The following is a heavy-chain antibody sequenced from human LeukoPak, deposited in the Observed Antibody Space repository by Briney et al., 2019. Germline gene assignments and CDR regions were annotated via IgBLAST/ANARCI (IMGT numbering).Heavy chain of an antibody. J-gene: IGHJ1*01. D-gene: IGHD1-14*01. CDR2: FDPEDGET. Sequence: GASVKVSCKVSGYTLTELSMHWVRQAPGKGLEWMGGFDPEDGETIYAQKFQGRVTMTRNTSISTAYMELSNVRSEDTAMYYCAINLPANRRFQHWGQGTLVTVSS. V-gene: IGHV1-24*01. CDR3: AINLPANRRFQH. CDR1: GYTLTELS.